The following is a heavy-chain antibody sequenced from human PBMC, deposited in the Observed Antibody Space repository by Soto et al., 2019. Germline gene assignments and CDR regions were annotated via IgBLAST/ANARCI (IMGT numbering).Heavy chain of an antibody. CDR3: ARGFSVLRYFDWFLDYYGMDV. V-gene: IGHV4-34*01. J-gene: IGHJ6*02. Sequence: SETLSLTCAVYGGSFSGYYWSWIRQPPGKGLEWIGEINHSGSTNYNPSLKSRVTISVDTSKNQFSLKLSSVTAADTAVYYCARGFSVLRYFDWFLDYYGMDVWGQGTTVTV. CDR1: GGSFSGYY. D-gene: IGHD3-9*01. CDR2: INHSGST.